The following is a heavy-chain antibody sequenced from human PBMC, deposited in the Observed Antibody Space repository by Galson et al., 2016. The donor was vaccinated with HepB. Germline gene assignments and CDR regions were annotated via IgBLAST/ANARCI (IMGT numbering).Heavy chain of an antibody. D-gene: IGHD2-21*02. J-gene: IGHJ4*02. CDR2: IKSKGDGGTI. CDR1: GFTFSNAW. CDR3: TSRLFH. Sequence: SLRLSCAGSGFTFSNAWLSWVRQAPGKGPEWVGRIKSKGDGGTIDYAPAVKGRFTISRDDSKNMLYLQMMSLTTEDTAVYYCTSRLFHWGQGTLVAVSS. V-gene: IGHV3-15*01.